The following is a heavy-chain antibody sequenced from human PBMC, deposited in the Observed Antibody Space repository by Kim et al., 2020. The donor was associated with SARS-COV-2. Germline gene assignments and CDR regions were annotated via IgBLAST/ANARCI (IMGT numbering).Heavy chain of an antibody. CDR3: ARASVDIVATTRGGDNWFDP. CDR1: GGSISSYY. J-gene: IGHJ5*02. D-gene: IGHD5-12*01. CDR2: IYYSGST. V-gene: IGHV4-59*13. Sequence: SETLSLTCTVSGGSISSYYWSWIRQPPGKGLEWIGYIYYSGSTNYNPSLKSRVTISVDTSKNQFSLKLSSVTAADTAVYYCARASVDIVATTRGGDNWFDPWGQGTLVTVSS.